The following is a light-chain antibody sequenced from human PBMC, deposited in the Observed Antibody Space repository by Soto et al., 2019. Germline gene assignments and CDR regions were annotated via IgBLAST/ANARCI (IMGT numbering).Light chain of an antibody. CDR3: QRYGTSTT. J-gene: IGKJ1*01. Sequence: EIVMTQSPATRSLSPGERATLSCRASQSVSSNLAWHQQKPGQAPMLLIYGTSSRATGIPDRFSGSGSGTEFTLTISRMEPEDFAVDYCQRYGTSTTFGQGTKVDIK. CDR1: QSVSSN. CDR2: GTS. V-gene: IGKV3-20*01.